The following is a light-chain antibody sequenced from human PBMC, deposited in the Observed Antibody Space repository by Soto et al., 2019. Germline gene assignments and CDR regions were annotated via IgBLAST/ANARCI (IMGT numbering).Light chain of an antibody. V-gene: IGKV1-5*01. J-gene: IGKJ2*01. Sequence: DIQMTQSPSTLSASVGNRVTITCRASQSVTTWLAWYQQKPGKTPKLLIYDASSLESGVPSRFSGSGSGSEFTLTISSLQPDDFATYYCQQYYTYPYTFGQGTKLQIK. CDR3: QQYYTYPYT. CDR2: DAS. CDR1: QSVTTW.